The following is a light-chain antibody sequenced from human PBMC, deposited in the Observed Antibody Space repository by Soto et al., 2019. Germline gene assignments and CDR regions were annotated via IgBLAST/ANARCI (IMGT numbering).Light chain of an antibody. J-gene: IGKJ5*01. Sequence: EIVLTQSPGTLSLSPGERATLSCRASQSVSSSYLAWYQQKPGQAPRLLIYGASTRAFGIPDRFSGSGSGTDFTLTISRLEPEDFAVYYCQQYDRSSITFGQGTRLEIK. V-gene: IGKV3-20*01. CDR1: QSVSSSY. CDR3: QQYDRSSIT. CDR2: GAS.